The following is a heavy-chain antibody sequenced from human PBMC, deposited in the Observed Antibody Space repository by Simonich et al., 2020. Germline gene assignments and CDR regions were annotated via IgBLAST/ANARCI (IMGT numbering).Heavy chain of an antibody. D-gene: IGHD7-27*01. CDR3: AREDLTGDAFDI. CDR1: GFTFSSYA. J-gene: IGHJ3*02. V-gene: IGHV3-30*07. CDR2: ISYYGNNK. Sequence: QVQLVESGGGVVQPGRSLRLSCAASGFTFSSYAMHWVRQAPGKWLEWVAVISYYGNNKYYADSVKGRFTISRDNSKNTLYLQMNSLRAEDTAVYYCAREDLTGDAFDIWGQGTMVTVSS.